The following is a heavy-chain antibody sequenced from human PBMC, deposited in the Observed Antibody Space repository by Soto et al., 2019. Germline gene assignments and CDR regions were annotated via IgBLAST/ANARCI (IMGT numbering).Heavy chain of an antibody. CDR2: ISGGGGRI. J-gene: IGHJ4*02. Sequence: EVQLLESGGALLHPGGSRRLSCAAPGFTFTNYDMSWVPQAPGKGLEWVSTISGGGGRIYYADSVKGRFTISRDNSKNTLYMQMNSLRAEDTAVYYCAKRPASLVCFDYWGQGTLVTVSS. CDR3: AKRPASLVCFDY. V-gene: IGHV3-23*01. D-gene: IGHD2-2*01. CDR1: GFTFTNYD.